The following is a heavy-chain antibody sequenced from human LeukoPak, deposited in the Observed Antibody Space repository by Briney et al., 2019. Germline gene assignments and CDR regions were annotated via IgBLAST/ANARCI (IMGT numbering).Heavy chain of an antibody. D-gene: IGHD3-10*01. CDR3: ARGGKFGSGSYSY. CDR2: ISSSSSYI. Sequence: GGSLRLSCAASGFTFSSYSMNWVRQAPGKWLEWVSSISSSSSYIYYADSVKGRFTISRDNAKNSLYLQMNSLRAEDTAVYYCARGGKFGSGSYSYLGQGTLVTVSS. V-gene: IGHV3-21*01. CDR1: GFTFSSYS. J-gene: IGHJ4*02.